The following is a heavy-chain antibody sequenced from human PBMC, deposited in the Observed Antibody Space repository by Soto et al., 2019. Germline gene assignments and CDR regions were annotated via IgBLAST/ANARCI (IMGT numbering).Heavy chain of an antibody. CDR1: GYSVTSSDYY. CDR3: APLSVSLSGPYGIHV. V-gene: IGHV4-39*01. CDR2: MFYSGLT. J-gene: IGHJ6*02. Sequence: SETLSLTCSVSGYSVTSSDYYWAWIRQPPGKGLEWMGSMFYSGLTYYNPSIKSRVTLSVDTSKNQFSVRLNSVTAADTAVYYCAPLSVSLSGPYGIHVWGQGTTVTVSS. D-gene: IGHD2-15*01.